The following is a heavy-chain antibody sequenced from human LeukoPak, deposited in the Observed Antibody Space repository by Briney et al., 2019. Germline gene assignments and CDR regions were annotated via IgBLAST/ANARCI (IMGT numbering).Heavy chain of an antibody. V-gene: IGHV5-51*01. CDR2: INPVDSET. CDR3: ARQGSSTTSWQTIDY. D-gene: IGHD2-2*01. J-gene: IGHJ4*02. Sequence: GASLQISCKGSGYRFTDHWIAWVRQMPGKGLECMGIINPVDSETRYSPSFQGQVTISVDKSITTASLQWSSLRASDTAMYYCARQGSSTTSWQTIDYWGQGTLVSVSS. CDR1: GYRFTDHW.